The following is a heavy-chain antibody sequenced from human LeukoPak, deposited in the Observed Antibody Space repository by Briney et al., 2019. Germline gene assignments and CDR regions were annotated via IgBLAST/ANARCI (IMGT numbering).Heavy chain of an antibody. D-gene: IGHD6-13*01. CDR1: GYTFTSYD. J-gene: IGHJ5*02. CDR3: ARGVIAAAGTDWFDP. CDR2: MNPNSGNT. V-gene: IGHV1-8*01. Sequence: GASVKVSCKASGYTFTSYDINWVRQATGQGHEWMGWMNPNSGNTGYAQKFQGRVTMTRNTSISTAYMELSSLRSEDTAVYYCARGVIAAAGTDWFDPWGQGTLVTVSS.